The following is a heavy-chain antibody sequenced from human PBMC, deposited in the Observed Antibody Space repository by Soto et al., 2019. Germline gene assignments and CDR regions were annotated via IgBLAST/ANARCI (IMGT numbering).Heavy chain of an antibody. CDR1: GFTFNKAR. V-gene: IGHV3-15*01. CDR3: SATEDRDVGHYYYYAMDV. CDR2: IKSKTDGGTT. J-gene: IGHJ6*02. Sequence: PGGSLRLSCAASGFTFNKARMSWVRQAPGKGQEWVGRIKSKTDGGTTDYAAPVKGRFTISRDDSKNTLYMQMNSLKTDDTAVVYGSATEDRDVGHYYYYAMDVWGQGTTVTVSS. D-gene: IGHD1-26*01.